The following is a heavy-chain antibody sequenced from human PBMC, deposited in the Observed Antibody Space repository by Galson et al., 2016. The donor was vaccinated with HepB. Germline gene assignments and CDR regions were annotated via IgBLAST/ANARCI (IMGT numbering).Heavy chain of an antibody. CDR3: ARLRFSSSWYKDY. CDR1: FSSYS. J-gene: IGHJ4*02. D-gene: IGHD6-13*01. CDR2: ISSSSSTI. V-gene: IGHV3-48*04. Sequence: FSSYSMSWVRQAPGRGLEWVSYISSSSSTIYYADSVKGRFTISRDNAKNSLFLQLNSLRAEDTAVYYCARLRFSSSWYKDYWGQGTLVTVSS.